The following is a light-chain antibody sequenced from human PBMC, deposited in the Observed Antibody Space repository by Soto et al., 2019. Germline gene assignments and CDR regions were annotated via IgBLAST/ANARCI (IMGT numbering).Light chain of an antibody. J-gene: IGLJ2*01. CDR2: DVS. CDR3: CSYAGSYNLV. CDR1: SSDVGGYKY. Sequence: QAVLTQPRSVSGSPGQSVTISCTGTSSDVGGYKYVSWYQQHPGKAPKFMIYDVSKRPSGVPDRFSGSKSGNTASLTISGLQAEDEADDYCCSYAGSYNLVVGGGTKRTGL. V-gene: IGLV2-11*01.